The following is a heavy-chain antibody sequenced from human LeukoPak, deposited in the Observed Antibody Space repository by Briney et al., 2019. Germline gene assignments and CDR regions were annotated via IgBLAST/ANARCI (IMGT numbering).Heavy chain of an antibody. J-gene: IGHJ4*02. D-gene: IGHD1-26*01. CDR1: GFTFSNFA. Sequence: VGSLRLSCSASGFTFSNFAMHWVHQAPGKGLEHISVIFSNGQRTSYADSVKGRFSISRDNSKNTLYLQMNSLRIEDTAVYYCAKGLLSNSQRGYFDCWGQGALVSVSS. CDR2: IFSNGQRT. CDR3: AKGLLSNSQRGYFDC. V-gene: IGHV3-64*04.